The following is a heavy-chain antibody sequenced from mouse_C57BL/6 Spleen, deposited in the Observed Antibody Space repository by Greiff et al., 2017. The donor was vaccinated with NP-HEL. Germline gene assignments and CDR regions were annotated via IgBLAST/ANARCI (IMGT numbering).Heavy chain of an antibody. D-gene: IGHD3-2*02. J-gene: IGHJ4*01. CDR2: INPNNGGT. CDR1: GYTFTDYY. CDR3: ARSRRQLRLPYAMDY. Sequence: EVQLQQSGPELVKPGASVKISCKASGYTFTDYYMNWVKQSHGKSLEWIGDINPNNGGTSYNQKFKGKATLTVDKSSSTAYMELRSLTSEDSAVYYCARSRRQLRLPYAMDYWGQGTSVTVSS. V-gene: IGHV1-26*01.